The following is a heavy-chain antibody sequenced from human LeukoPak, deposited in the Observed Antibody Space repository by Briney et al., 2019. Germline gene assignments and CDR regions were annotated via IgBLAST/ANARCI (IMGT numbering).Heavy chain of an antibody. Sequence: GGSLRLSCAASGFTFSSYWMSWVRQAPGKGLEWVANIKQDGSEKYYVDSVKGRFTMSRDNAKNSLYLQMNSLRAGDTAVYYCARGALNYYYYGMDVWGQGTTVTVSS. CDR2: IKQDGSEK. J-gene: IGHJ6*02. CDR3: ARGALNYYYYGMDV. V-gene: IGHV3-7*01. CDR1: GFTFSSYW.